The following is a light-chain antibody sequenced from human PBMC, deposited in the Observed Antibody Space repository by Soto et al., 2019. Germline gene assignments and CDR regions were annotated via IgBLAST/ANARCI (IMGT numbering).Light chain of an antibody. CDR1: QSVSTY. J-gene: IGKJ5*01. CDR3: HQRNT. V-gene: IGKV3-11*01. Sequence: VLTQSPVTLSWSPGDRATLSCRASQSVSTYLAWYRQVPCQPPRLLIYDTTNSAAGIPPRFSGSRSGTDFTLTISSVEPEDFALYYCHQRNTFGQGTRLEIK. CDR2: DTT.